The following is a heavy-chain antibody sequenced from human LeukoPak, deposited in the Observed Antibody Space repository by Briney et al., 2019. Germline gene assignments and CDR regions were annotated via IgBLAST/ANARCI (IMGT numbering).Heavy chain of an antibody. CDR3: ARDYKRSGYCSGGSCFGGLDYYYYYGMDV. Sequence: GGSLRLSCAASGFTFSSYSMTWVRQAPGKGLEWVSSISSSSSYIYYADSVKGRFTISRDNAKNSLYLQMNSLRAEDTAVYYCARDYKRSGYCSGGSCFGGLDYYYYYGMDVWGQGTTVTVSS. D-gene: IGHD2-15*01. J-gene: IGHJ6*02. CDR2: ISSSSSYI. V-gene: IGHV3-21*01. CDR1: GFTFSSYS.